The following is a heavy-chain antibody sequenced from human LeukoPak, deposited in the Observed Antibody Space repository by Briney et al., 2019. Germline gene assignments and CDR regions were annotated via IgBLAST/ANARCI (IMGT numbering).Heavy chain of an antibody. Sequence: SETLSLTCAVSGDSLSSGDYSWNWIRQPPGKGLEWLGYIYHTGNTYYNPSLKSRVTISVDRSKNQFSLKVSSVTAADTAVYSCARGLLDPWGQGTLVTVSS. CDR3: ARGLLDP. D-gene: IGHD3-16*01. V-gene: IGHV4-30-2*01. CDR1: GDSLSSGDYS. J-gene: IGHJ5*02. CDR2: IYHTGNT.